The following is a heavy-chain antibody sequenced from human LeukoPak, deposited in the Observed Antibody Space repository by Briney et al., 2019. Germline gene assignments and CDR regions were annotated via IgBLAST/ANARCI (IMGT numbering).Heavy chain of an antibody. CDR1: GCTVSSNY. Sequence: GGSLRLSCAASGCTVSSNYMSWVRQAPGKGLEWVSVIYSGGSTYCADSVKGRFTISRDNSKNTLYLQMNSLRAEDTAVYYCARDLGSGYDYWGQGTLVTVSS. V-gene: IGHV3-53*01. CDR3: ARDLGSGYDY. CDR2: IYSGGST. J-gene: IGHJ4*02. D-gene: IGHD5-12*01.